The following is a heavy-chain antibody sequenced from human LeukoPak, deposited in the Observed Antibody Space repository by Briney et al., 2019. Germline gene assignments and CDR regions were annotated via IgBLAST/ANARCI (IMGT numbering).Heavy chain of an antibody. J-gene: IGHJ4*02. D-gene: IGHD6-19*01. Sequence: PGRSLRLSCAASGYTFSSYGMHWVRQAPGKGLEWVAVIWYDGSNKYYAHSVKGRFTISRDNSKNTLYLQMNSLRAEDTAVYYCARDDVAVTGALDFWGQGTLVTVSS. CDR1: GYTFSSYG. V-gene: IGHV3-33*01. CDR3: ARDDVAVTGALDF. CDR2: IWYDGSNK.